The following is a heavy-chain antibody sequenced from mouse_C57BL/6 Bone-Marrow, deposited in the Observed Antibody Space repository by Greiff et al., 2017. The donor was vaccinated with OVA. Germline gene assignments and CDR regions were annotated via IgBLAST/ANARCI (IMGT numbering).Heavy chain of an antibody. CDR2: IDPENGDT. D-gene: IGHD1-1*01. CDR3: TTCYYYGSSYAWFAY. Sequence: EVQGVESGAELVRPGASVKLSCTASGFNIKDDYMHWVKQRPEQGLEWIGWIDPENGDTEYASKFQGKATITEDTSSNTAYLQLSSLTSEDTAVYYCTTCYYYGSSYAWFAYWGQGTLVTVSA. CDR1: GFNIKDDY. V-gene: IGHV14-4*01. J-gene: IGHJ3*01.